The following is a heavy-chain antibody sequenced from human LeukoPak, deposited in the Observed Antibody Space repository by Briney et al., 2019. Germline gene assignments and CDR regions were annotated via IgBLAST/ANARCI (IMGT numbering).Heavy chain of an antibody. CDR3: TTERPYFDN. J-gene: IGHJ4*02. CDR1: GGSITSTNW. Sequence: PSETLSLTCGVSGGSITSTNWWSWVRQAPGKGLEWVGRVKSKTHGGTTAYAAPVKGRFTISRDDSKTTVYLQMNSLKSEDAALYYCTTERPYFDNWGQGTLVTVSS. V-gene: IGHV3-15*01. CDR2: VKSKTHGGTT.